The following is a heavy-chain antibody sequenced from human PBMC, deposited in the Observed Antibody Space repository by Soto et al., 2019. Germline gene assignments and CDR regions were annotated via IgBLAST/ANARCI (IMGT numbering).Heavy chain of an antibody. J-gene: IGHJ6*02. CDR3: ARGIEGWYQGRYYYGMDV. CDR1: GGSISSSNC. V-gene: IGHV4-4*02. CDR2: IYHSGST. D-gene: IGHD6-19*01. Sequence: SETLSLTCAVSGGSISSSNCWSWVRQPPGKGLEWIGEIYHSGSTNYNPSLKSRVTISVDKSKNQFSLKLSSVTAADTAVYYCARGIEGWYQGRYYYGMDVWGQGTTVTVSS.